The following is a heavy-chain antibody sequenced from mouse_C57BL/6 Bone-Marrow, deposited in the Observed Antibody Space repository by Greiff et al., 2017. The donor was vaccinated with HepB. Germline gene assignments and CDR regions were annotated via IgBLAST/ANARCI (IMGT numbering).Heavy chain of an antibody. V-gene: IGHV3-8*01. J-gene: IGHJ1*03. D-gene: IGHD1-1*01. CDR3: ARRGTLYGSRGYFEV. Sequence: DVMLVESGPGLAKPSQTLSLTCSVTGYSITSDYWNWIRKFPGNKLEYMGYISYSGSTYYNPSLKSRISITRDTSENQYYLQLKSVTTEDTATYYWARRGTLYGSRGYFEVWGTGTTVTVSS. CDR2: ISYSGST. CDR1: GYSITSDY.